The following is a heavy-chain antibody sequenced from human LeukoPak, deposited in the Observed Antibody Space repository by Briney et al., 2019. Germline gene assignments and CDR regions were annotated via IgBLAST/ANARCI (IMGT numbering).Heavy chain of an antibody. D-gene: IGHD6-13*01. CDR3: AKDMTPLRPSSWYYFDY. CDR1: GFTFRSYG. Sequence: GGSLRLSCAVSGFTFRSYGMHWVRQAPGKGLEWVAVISYGGTNKYYADSVRGRFTISRDNSKDTLFLQMNSLRGEDTAVYYCAKDMTPLRPSSWYYFDYWGQGTLVTVSS. J-gene: IGHJ4*02. V-gene: IGHV3-30*18. CDR2: ISYGGTNK.